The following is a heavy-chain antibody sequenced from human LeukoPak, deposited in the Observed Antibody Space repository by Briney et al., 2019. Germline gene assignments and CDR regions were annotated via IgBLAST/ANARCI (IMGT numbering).Heavy chain of an antibody. CDR3: ARDQGYYDANNGFDP. Sequence: PGGSLRLSCAASGFTFSSYSMNWVRQAPGKGLEWVSSISSSSSYIYYADSVKGRFTISRDNAKNSLYLQMNSLRAEDTAVYYCARDQGYYDANNGFDPWARKPWSPSPQ. CDR2: ISSSSSYI. CDR1: GFTFSSYS. V-gene: IGHV3-21*01. J-gene: IGHJ5*02. D-gene: IGHD1-26*01.